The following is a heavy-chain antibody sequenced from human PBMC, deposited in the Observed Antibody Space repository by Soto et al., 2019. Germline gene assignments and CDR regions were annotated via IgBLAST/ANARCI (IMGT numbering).Heavy chain of an antibody. CDR2: ISYDGSNK. Sequence: GGSLRLSCAASGFTFSSYAMHWVRQAPGKGLEWVAVISYDGSNKYYADSVKGRFTISRDNSKNTLYLQMNSLRAEDTAVYYCAGGRTILYDILTGSGFDPWGQGTLVTVSS. V-gene: IGHV3-30-3*01. CDR3: AGGRTILYDILTGSGFDP. J-gene: IGHJ5*02. D-gene: IGHD3-9*01. CDR1: GFTFSSYA.